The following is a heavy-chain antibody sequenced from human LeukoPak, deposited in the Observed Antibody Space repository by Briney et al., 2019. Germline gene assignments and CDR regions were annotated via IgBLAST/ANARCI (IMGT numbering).Heavy chain of an antibody. Sequence: SVKVSCKASGYTFTSYGISWVRQAPGQGLEWMGGIIPIFGTANYAQKFQGRVTITTDESTSTAYMELSSLRSEDTAVYYCARVDIVVVPAAPYQGDYYYYYYMDVWGKGTTVTVSS. CDR3: ARVDIVVVPAAPYQGDYYYYYYMDV. V-gene: IGHV1-69*05. CDR1: GYTFTSYG. D-gene: IGHD2-2*01. J-gene: IGHJ6*03. CDR2: IIPIFGTA.